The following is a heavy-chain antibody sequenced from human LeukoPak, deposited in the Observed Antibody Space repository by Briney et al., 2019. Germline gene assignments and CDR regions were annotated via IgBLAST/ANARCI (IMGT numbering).Heavy chain of an antibody. CDR1: GSTSGSFA. CDR3: TTGPDYGDYSYFDY. Sequence: AGGSLRSSWAGPGSTSGSFARPGAGRAPGKGWGWVAVMWYDGSNKYYADSVKGRFTIPRDNSKNTLYLQMNSLKTEDTAVYYCTTGPDYGDYSYFDYWGQGTLVTVSS. V-gene: IGHV3-33*01. J-gene: IGHJ4*02. D-gene: IGHD4-17*01. CDR2: MWYDGSNK.